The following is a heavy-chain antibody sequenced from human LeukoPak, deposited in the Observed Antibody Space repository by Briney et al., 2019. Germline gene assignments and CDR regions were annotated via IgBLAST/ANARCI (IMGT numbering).Heavy chain of an antibody. D-gene: IGHD1-26*01. Sequence: PGRSLRLSCAASGFTFSSYGMHWVRQAPGKGLEWVAFIRYDGSNKYYADSVKGRFTISRDNSKNTLYLQMNSLRAEDTAVYYCAKVPSLGPAVDYFDYWGQGTLVTVSS. CDR2: IRYDGSNK. CDR1: GFTFSSYG. V-gene: IGHV3-30*02. J-gene: IGHJ4*02. CDR3: AKVPSLGPAVDYFDY.